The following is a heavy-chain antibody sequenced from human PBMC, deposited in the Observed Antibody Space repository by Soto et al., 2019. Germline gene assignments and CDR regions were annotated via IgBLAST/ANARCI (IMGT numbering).Heavy chain of an antibody. CDR3: TTAFKLRFLEWLSYYYGMDV. CDR2: IKSKTDGGTT. Sequence: GGSLRLSCAASGFTFSNAWMNWVRQAPGKGLEWVGRIKSKTDGGTTDYAAPVKGRFTISRDDSKNTLYLQMNSLKTEDTAVYYCTTAFKLRFLEWLSYYYGMDVWGQGTTVTVSS. D-gene: IGHD3-3*01. CDR1: GFTFSNAW. V-gene: IGHV3-15*07. J-gene: IGHJ6*02.